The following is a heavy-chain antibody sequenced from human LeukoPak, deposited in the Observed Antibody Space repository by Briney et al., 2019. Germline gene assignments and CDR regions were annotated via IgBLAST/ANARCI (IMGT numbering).Heavy chain of an antibody. D-gene: IGHD5-12*01. V-gene: IGHV3-7*01. CDR2: IKQDGSEK. J-gene: IGHJ4*02. CDR3: ARVTRGGYDGYFDY. Sequence: GGSLRLSCAASGFTFSSYWMSWVRQVPGKGLEWVANIKQDGSEKYYVDSVKGRFTISRDNAKNSLYLQMNSLRAEDTAVYYCARVTRGGYDGYFDYWGQGTLVTVSS. CDR1: GFTFSSYW.